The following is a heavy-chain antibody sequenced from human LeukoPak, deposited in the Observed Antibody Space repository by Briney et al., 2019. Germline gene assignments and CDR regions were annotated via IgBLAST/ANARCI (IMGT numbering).Heavy chain of an antibody. CDR3: TRDRGSTEFDY. D-gene: IGHD1-26*01. CDR1: GFTFNNYW. J-gene: IGHJ4*02. V-gene: IGHV3-74*01. CDR2: INSDGSST. Sequence: GRSLRLSCAASGFTFNNYWIHWVRQVPGKGLVWVSRINSDGSSTIYADSVKGRFTISRDNAKNTLYLQMNSLRAEDTAVYYCTRDRGSTEFDYWGQGTLVTVSS.